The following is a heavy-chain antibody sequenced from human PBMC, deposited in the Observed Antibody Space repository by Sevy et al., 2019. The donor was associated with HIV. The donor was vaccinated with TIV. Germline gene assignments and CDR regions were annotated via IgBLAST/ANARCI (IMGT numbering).Heavy chain of an antibody. CDR3: VIGPRHEYSNYGLDY. Sequence: GGSLRLSCSASGFSFSGYAMYWVRQAPGKGPECVSTVSKDGGTTYNADSVKGRFTIFRDNSKNSLCLQMSSLRAEDTALYYCVIGPRHEYSNYGLDYWGQGTVVTVSS. V-gene: IGHV3-64D*06. CDR1: GFSFSGYA. CDR2: VSKDGGTT. J-gene: IGHJ4*02. D-gene: IGHD4-4*01.